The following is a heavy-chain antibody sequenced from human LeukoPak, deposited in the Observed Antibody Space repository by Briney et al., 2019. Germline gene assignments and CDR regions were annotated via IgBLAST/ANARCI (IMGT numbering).Heavy chain of an antibody. Sequence: GGSLRLSCAASGFTFSSYEMNWVRQAPGKGLEWVSYISSSGSTIYYADSVKGRFTISRDNAKNSLYLQMNSLRAEDTAVYYCARVSGSRFWGYYYYYMDVWGKGTTVTISS. CDR1: GFTFSSYE. CDR3: ARVSGSRFWGYYYYYMDV. D-gene: IGHD1-26*01. V-gene: IGHV3-48*03. CDR2: ISSSGSTI. J-gene: IGHJ6*03.